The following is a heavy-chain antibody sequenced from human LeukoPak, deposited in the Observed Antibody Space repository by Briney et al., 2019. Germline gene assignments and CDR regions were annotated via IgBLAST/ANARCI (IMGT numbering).Heavy chain of an antibody. Sequence: ASVKVSCKASGYTFTAYCIHWVRQAPGQGLEWMGWIDPNTGQTDSAQKFQGRVTVTRDTSINTAYMDLSSLRSDDTAVYYCARVVGQRTAMPSRDFFDYWGQGTLVTVSS. CDR3: ARVVGQRTAMPSRDFFDY. CDR2: IDPNTGQT. J-gene: IGHJ4*02. CDR1: GYTFTAYC. D-gene: IGHD5-18*01. V-gene: IGHV1-2*02.